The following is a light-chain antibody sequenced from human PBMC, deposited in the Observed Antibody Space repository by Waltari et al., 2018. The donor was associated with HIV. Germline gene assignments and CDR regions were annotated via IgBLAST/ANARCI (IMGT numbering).Light chain of an antibody. CDR1: QTISSTY. Sequence: DIALPQSPGTLSLSPEARSTLSCRASQTISSTYLAWYQQKPGQAPRILIYGASSRATGIPDRFSGSGSGTDFTLTISSLEPEDCAVYYCQQYIGSPRTFGQGTKVELK. CDR3: QQYIGSPRT. J-gene: IGKJ1*01. V-gene: IGKV3-20*01. CDR2: GAS.